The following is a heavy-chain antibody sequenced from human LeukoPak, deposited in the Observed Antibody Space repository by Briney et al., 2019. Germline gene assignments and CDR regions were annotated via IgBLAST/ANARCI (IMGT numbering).Heavy chain of an antibody. V-gene: IGHV3-23*01. CDR2: IRGGGEV. D-gene: IGHD1-1*01. J-gene: IGHJ4*02. Sequence: GGSLRLSCAATGFSFSTYAMSWVRRAPARGLEWVSSIRGGGEVFYADSVKGRFTLSRDSSRNTVHLQLNNLRVEDTAIYYCAKANWISNADAVWWGQGTLVTVSS. CDR1: GFSFSTYA. CDR3: AKANWISNADAVW.